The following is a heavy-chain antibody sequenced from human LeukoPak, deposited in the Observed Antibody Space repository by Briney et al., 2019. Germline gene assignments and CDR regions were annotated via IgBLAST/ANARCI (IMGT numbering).Heavy chain of an antibody. CDR2: ISGSGGST. V-gene: IGHV3-23*01. D-gene: IGHD5-12*01. Sequence: GGSLRLSCAASGFTFSSYAMSWVRQAPGKGLEWVSAISGSGGSTYYADSVKGRFTISRDNSKNTLYLQMNSLRAEDTAVYYCAKVPKGMVATLYYFDYWGQGTLVTVSS. J-gene: IGHJ4*02. CDR1: GFTFSSYA. CDR3: AKVPKGMVATLYYFDY.